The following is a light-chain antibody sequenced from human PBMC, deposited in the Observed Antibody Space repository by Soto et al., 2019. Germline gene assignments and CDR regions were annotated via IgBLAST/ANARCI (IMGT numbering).Light chain of an antibody. CDR1: QSVSSSY. V-gene: IGKV3-20*01. CDR3: QQYGSSPDT. CDR2: GAS. J-gene: IGKJ2*01. Sequence: IVLTQSPGTLSWSPGERATLSCRANQSVSSSYLAWYQQKPGQAPRLLIYGASSRATGIPDRFSGSGSGTDFTLTISRMEPEDFAVYYCQQYGSSPDTFGQGTKVDIK.